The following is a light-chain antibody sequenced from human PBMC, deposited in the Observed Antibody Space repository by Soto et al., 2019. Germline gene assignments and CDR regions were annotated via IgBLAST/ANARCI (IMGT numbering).Light chain of an antibody. CDR3: CSYAGSYTVV. Sequence: QSVLTQPRSVSGSPGQSVTISCTGTSSDVGGYNYVSWYQQHPGKAPKLMIYDVSNRPSGVPDRFSGSKSGNTASLTISGLHAEDEADYYCCSYAGSYTVVFGGGTQLTVL. CDR1: SSDVGGYNY. V-gene: IGLV2-11*01. J-gene: IGLJ2*01. CDR2: DVS.